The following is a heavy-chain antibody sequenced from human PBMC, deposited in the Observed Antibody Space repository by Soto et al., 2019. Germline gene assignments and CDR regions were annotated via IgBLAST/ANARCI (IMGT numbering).Heavy chain of an antibody. V-gene: IGHV3-23*01. Sequence: GGSLRLSCAASGFTFSTYAMTWVRQAPGKGLEWVSIINEGGGVTYYADSVKGRFTISRDNSKNTLYLQMNSLRAEDTAVYYCTNKIKGGGTSYYYYMDVWGKGTTVTVSS. CDR1: GFTFSTYA. CDR3: TNKIKGGGTSYYYYMDV. CDR2: INEGGGVT. D-gene: IGHD2-2*01. J-gene: IGHJ6*03.